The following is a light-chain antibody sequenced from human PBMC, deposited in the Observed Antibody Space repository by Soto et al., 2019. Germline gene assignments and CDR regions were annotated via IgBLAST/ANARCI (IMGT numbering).Light chain of an antibody. V-gene: IGKV1-33*01. CDR2: AVS. CDR1: QDIDNS. Sequence: IQLTQSPSSLSASVGEPVTITCRASQDIDNSLNWYQHKPGKAPTLLVYAVSFLETGVPARFSGRGSGTVFSLTINSLQSDDFATYYCQQHDGRPTMTFGQGTRLDSK. CDR3: QQHDGRPTMT. J-gene: IGKJ5*01.